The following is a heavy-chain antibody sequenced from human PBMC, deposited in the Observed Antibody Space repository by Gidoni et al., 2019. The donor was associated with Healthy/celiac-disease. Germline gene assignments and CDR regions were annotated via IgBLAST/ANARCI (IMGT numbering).Heavy chain of an antibody. J-gene: IGHJ6*02. D-gene: IGHD6-19*01. CDR3: ARDLPSRVAGYYYYYYGMDV. V-gene: IGHV3-33*01. CDR1: GFTFSSYG. CDR2: IWYDGSNK. Sequence: QVQLVESGGGVVQPGRSLRLSCAASGFTFSSYGMHWVRQAPGKGLEWVAVIWYDGSNKYYADSVKGRFTISRDNSKNTLYLQMNSLRAEDTAVYYCARDLPSRVAGYYYYYYGMDVWGQGTTVTVSS.